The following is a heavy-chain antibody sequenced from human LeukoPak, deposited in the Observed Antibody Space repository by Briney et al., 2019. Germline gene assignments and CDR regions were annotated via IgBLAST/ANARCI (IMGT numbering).Heavy chain of an antibody. CDR3: AKRGILEDRFFDY. Sequence: GGSLRLSCAASGFTFSSYAMNWVRQAPGKGLEWVSGISDGGAGTYYADSVKGRFTISRDNSKNTLYLQMNSLRAEDTAVYYCAKRGILEDRFFDYWGRGTLVSVSS. CDR1: GFTFSSYA. J-gene: IGHJ4*02. D-gene: IGHD3-3*01. CDR2: ISDGGAGT. V-gene: IGHV3-23*01.